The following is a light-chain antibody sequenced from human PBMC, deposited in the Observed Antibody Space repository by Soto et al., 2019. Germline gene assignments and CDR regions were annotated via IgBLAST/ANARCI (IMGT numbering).Light chain of an antibody. CDR1: QRVSSN. J-gene: IGKJ2*01. V-gene: IGKV3-15*01. CDR2: GAS. CDR3: HSMYT. Sequence: EIVMTQSPATLSLSPGERATLSCRDSQRVSSNLAWYQQKPGQAPRRLIYGASTRATGSPARCSGGGSGTEITLTISILQAENLAVYYGHSMYTFGQVTKLEIK.